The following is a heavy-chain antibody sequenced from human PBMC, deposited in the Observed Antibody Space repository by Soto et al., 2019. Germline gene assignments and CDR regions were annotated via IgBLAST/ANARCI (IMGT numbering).Heavy chain of an antibody. V-gene: IGHV3-23*01. D-gene: IGHD3-16*01. CDR3: AKDRAPGGVVQYYFDY. CDR1: GFTFSSYA. J-gene: IGHJ4*02. Sequence: GGSLRLSCAASGFTFSSYAMSWVRQAPGKGLEWVSAISGSGGSTYYADSVKGRFTISRDNSKNTLYLQMNSLRAEDTAVYYCAKDRAPGGVVQYYFDYWGQGTLVTVSS. CDR2: ISGSGGST.